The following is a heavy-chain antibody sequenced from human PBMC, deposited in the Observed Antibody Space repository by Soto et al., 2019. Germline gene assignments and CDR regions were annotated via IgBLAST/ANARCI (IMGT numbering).Heavy chain of an antibody. CDR3: TRPFAYQMPSGWYFDL. J-gene: IGHJ2*01. CDR1: GFSFGSYV. Sequence: EEQVLESGGGLVQPGGSLRLSCAASGFSFGSYVMTWVRQAPGKGLEWVSGISASGRRTYYADSVKGRFTVSRDNSKNKRYLDMNNRRVEETAVYIWTRPFAYQMPSGWYFDLWGRGTLVTAS. D-gene: IGHD2-2*01. CDR2: ISASGRRT. V-gene: IGHV3-23*01.